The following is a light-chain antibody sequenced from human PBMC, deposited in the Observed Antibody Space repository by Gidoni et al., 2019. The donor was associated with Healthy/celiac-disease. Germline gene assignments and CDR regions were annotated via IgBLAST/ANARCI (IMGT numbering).Light chain of an antibody. CDR3: QQYNNWPRLI. J-gene: IGKJ4*01. Sequence: EIVMTQSPATLSVAPGERATLSCRASQSVSSNLAWYQQTPGQAPRLLIYGASTRATGIPARFSGSGSGTEFTLTISSLQSEDFAVYYCQQYNNWPRLIFGGGTKVEIK. V-gene: IGKV3-15*01. CDR1: QSVSSN. CDR2: GAS.